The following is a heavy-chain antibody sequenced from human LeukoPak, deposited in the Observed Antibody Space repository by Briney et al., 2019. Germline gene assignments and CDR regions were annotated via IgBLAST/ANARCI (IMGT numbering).Heavy chain of an antibody. CDR1: GFTFSSYW. Sequence: GGSLRLSCAASGFTFSSYWMSWVRQAPGKGLEWVANIKQDGSEKYYVDSVKGRFTISRDNAKNSLYLQMNSLRAEDTAVYYCARSPNYYDSSGYSGYYFDYWGQGTLVTVSS. V-gene: IGHV3-7*01. D-gene: IGHD3-22*01. CDR2: IKQDGSEK. CDR3: ARSPNYYDSSGYSGYYFDY. J-gene: IGHJ4*02.